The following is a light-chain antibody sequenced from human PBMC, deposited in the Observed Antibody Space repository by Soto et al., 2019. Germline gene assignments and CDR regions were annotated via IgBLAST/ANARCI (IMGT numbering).Light chain of an antibody. CDR3: QQYDNLRLT. V-gene: IGKV1-33*01. J-gene: IGKJ4*01. CDR1: QDIRNY. CDR2: DAS. Sequence: DIQMTQSPSSLSASVGDRVTITCQASQDIRNYLSWSQQKPGKAPKLLIYDASNLETGVPSRFSGSGSGTHFSFTISSLQPEDIATYYCQQYDNLRLTFGGGTKVEI.